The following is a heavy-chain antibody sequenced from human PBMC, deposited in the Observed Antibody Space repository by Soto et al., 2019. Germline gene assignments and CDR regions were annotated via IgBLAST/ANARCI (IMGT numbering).Heavy chain of an antibody. D-gene: IGHD3-22*01. J-gene: IGHJ3*02. Sequence: QVQLVESGGGVVQPGRSLRLSCAGSGFTLNTYAMHWVRQAPGKGLEWVAIISYDGSNKYYADSVKGRLTISRDNSKNTLSLQMSSLRADDTAVYYCAREGEGSWVRYDSSGYRAFDIWGQGTTVTVSS. CDR1: GFTLNTYA. CDR3: AREGEGSWVRYDSSGYRAFDI. V-gene: IGHV3-30-3*01. CDR2: ISYDGSNK.